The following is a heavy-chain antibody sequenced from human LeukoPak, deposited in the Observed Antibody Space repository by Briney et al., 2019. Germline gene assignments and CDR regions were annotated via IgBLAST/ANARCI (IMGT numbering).Heavy chain of an antibody. CDR2: IYYSGST. CDR3: ARDTAMVDYYYYMDV. D-gene: IGHD5-18*01. Sequence: SETLSLTCTVSSGSISTSNYYWGWVRQPPGKALEWIGNIYYSGSTNYNPSLKSRVTISVDTSKNQFSLKLSSVTAADTAVYYCARDTAMVDYYYYMDVWGKGTTVTVSS. CDR1: SGSISTSNYY. V-gene: IGHV4-39*07. J-gene: IGHJ6*03.